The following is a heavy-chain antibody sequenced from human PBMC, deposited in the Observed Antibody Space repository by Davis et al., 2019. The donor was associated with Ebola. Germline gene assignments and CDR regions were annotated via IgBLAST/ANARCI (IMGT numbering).Heavy chain of an antibody. V-gene: IGHV3-7*03. Sequence: GESLKISYAASGFTFRTYWTGWVRQVPGKGLEWVANIKQDGSEKHYMESMKGRFTISRDNAKNSLYLQINSLRVEDTAVYYCASWAGSSWFDFWGQGTLVTVSS. CDR2: IKQDGSEK. CDR3: ASWAGSSWFDF. D-gene: IGHD3-10*01. J-gene: IGHJ4*02. CDR1: GFTFRTYW.